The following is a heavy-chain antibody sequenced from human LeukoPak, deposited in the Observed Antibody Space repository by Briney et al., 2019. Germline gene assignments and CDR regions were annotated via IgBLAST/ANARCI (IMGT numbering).Heavy chain of an antibody. CDR2: IIPIFGTA. J-gene: IGHJ3*02. CDR3: ARGRDGYNDAFDI. Sequence: ASVKVSCKASGGTFSSYAISWVRQAPGQGLEWMGGIIPIFGTANYAQKFQGRVTITADESTSTAYMELSSLRSEDTAVYYCARGRDGYNDAFDIWGQGTIVTVSS. V-gene: IGHV1-69*13. D-gene: IGHD5-24*01. CDR1: GGTFSSYA.